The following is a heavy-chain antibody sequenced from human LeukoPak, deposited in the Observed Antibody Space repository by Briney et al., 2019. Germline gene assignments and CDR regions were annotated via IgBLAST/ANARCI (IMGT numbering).Heavy chain of an antibody. D-gene: IGHD7-27*01. CDR1: GFSFSSYA. CDR2: ISGSGGST. CDR3: AKALGFDS. V-gene: IGHV3-23*01. J-gene: IGHJ4*02. Sequence: GGSLRLSCAASGFSFSSYALTWVRQAPGAGLEWVSTISGSGGSTDYADSVKGRFTISRDNSKNTLYLQLNNLRAEDTAIYYCAKALGFDSWGQGTLVIVSS.